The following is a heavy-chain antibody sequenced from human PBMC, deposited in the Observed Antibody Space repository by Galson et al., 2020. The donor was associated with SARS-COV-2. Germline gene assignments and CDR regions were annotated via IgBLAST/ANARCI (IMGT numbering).Heavy chain of an antibody. CDR3: ASEYQPLLFGAFDI. CDR1: GGSISSSSYY. V-gene: IGHV4-39*01. CDR2: IYYSGST. J-gene: IGHJ3*02. Sequence: SETLSLTCTVSGGSISSSSYYWGWIRQPPGKGLEWIGSIYYSGSTYYNPSLKSRVTISVDTSKNQFSLKLSSVTAADTAVYYCASEYQPLLFGAFDIWVQGTMVTVSS. D-gene: IGHD2-2*01.